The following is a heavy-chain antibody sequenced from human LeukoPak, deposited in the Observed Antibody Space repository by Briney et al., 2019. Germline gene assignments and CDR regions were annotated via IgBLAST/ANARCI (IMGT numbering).Heavy chain of an antibody. CDR2: FDPEDGET. D-gene: IGHD6-19*01. CDR3: ATVPLGYSSGWYFDY. Sequence: ASVKVSCKVSGYTLTELSMHWVRQAPGKGLEWMGGFDPEDGETIYAQKFQGRVTMTEDTSTDTAYMELSSLRSEDTAVYYCATVPLGYSSGWYFDYWSQGTLVTVSS. J-gene: IGHJ4*02. V-gene: IGHV1-24*01. CDR1: GYTLTELS.